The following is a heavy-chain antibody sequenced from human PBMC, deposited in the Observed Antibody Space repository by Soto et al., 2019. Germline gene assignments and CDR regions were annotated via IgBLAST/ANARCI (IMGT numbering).Heavy chain of an antibody. D-gene: IGHD3-16*01. Sequence: QVQLVESGGGVVQPGRSLRLSCAASGFTFNNYGMHWVRQAPGKGLEWVAVISYDGSKKYYADSVKGRFTISRDNSKNTLYLQMNSLRVEDTAVFYCAKDRVESGLGEIDYWGQGTLVTVSS. CDR2: ISYDGSKK. CDR3: AKDRVESGLGEIDY. J-gene: IGHJ4*02. V-gene: IGHV3-30*18. CDR1: GFTFNNYG.